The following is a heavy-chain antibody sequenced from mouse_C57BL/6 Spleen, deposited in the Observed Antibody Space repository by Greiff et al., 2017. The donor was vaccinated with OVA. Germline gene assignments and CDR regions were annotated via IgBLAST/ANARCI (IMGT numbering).Heavy chain of an antibody. Sequence: EVMLVESGGGLVQPGGSLSLSCAASGFTFTDYYMSWVRQPPGKALEWLVFIRNKANGYTTEYSASVKGRFTISRDNSQSILYLQMNALRAEDSATYYCARYDSGYGFAYWGQGTLVTVSA. J-gene: IGHJ3*01. D-gene: IGHD3-2*02. V-gene: IGHV7-3*01. CDR3: ARYDSGYGFAY. CDR2: IRNKANGYTT. CDR1: GFTFTDYY.